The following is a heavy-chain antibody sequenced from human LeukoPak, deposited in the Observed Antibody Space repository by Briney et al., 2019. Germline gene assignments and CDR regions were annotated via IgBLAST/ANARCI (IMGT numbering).Heavy chain of an antibody. V-gene: IGHV4-59*01. CDR1: GASITSYC. CDR2: IYDSGST. Sequence: KTSETLSLTCTVSGASITSYCWSWVRQPPGKGLEWIGYIYDSGSTNYNPSLKSRVTISVDTSKKQFSLNLSSVTAADTAVYYCARGAYYYDSSGYNWYFDLWGRGTLVTVSS. CDR3: ARGAYYYDSSGYNWYFDL. J-gene: IGHJ2*01. D-gene: IGHD3-22*01.